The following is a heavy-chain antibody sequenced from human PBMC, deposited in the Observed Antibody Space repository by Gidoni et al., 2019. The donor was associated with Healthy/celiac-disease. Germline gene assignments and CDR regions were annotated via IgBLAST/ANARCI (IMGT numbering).Heavy chain of an antibody. D-gene: IGHD5-18*01. V-gene: IGHV3-30*03. J-gene: IGHJ4*02. CDR3: ARDGSGSYGLDY. CDR1: GFTFSSYG. CDR2: ISNDGNKK. Sequence: QVQLVESGGGVVQPGRSLRLPCAASGFTFSSYGMHWVRQAPGKGLEWVAVISNDGNKKDYADSVKGRFTISRDNSKNTLYLQMNSLRAEDTAVYYCARDGSGSYGLDYWGQGTLVTVSS.